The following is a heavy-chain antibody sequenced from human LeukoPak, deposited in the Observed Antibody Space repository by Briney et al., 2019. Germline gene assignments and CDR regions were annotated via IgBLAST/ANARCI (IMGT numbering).Heavy chain of an antibody. CDR1: QFTFNIYP. V-gene: IGHV3-30-3*01. D-gene: IGHD3-22*01. Sequence: GGSLRLSCAASQFTFNIYPMHWVRQAPGKGLEWVATIAYDGTNIFYADSVRGRFTISRDNSKSALSLEMNSLRGEDTAVYYCAREPYDISGYGMDVWGQGTMVTVSS. CDR3: AREPYDISGYGMDV. J-gene: IGHJ6*02. CDR2: IAYDGTNI.